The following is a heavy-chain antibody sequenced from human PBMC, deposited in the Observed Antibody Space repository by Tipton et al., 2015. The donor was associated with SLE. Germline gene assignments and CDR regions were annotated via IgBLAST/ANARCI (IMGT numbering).Heavy chain of an antibody. CDR3: ASLVVVPAATGDY. J-gene: IGHJ4*02. D-gene: IGHD2-2*01. V-gene: IGHV3-30*02. Sequence: LSLTCAASGFTFSSYGMHWVRQAPGKGLEWVAFIRYDGSNKYYADSVKGRFTIFRDHTKNSQYLQMNSLRAEDTAVYYCASLVVVPAATGDYWGQRTLVTVSS. CDR1: GFTFSSYG. CDR2: IRYDGSNK.